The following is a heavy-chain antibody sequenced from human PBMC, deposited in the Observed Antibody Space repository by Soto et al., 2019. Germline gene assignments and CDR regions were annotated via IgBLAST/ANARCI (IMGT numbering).Heavy chain of an antibody. CDR2: IYPGDSDT. D-gene: IGHD3-3*01. Sequence: GESLKISCKGSGYSFTSYWIGWVRQMPGKXLEWMGIIYPGDSDTRYSPSFQGQVTISADKSISTAYLQWSSLKASDTAMYYCARLRGRYYDFWSGYPGMFDPWGQGTLVTVSS. J-gene: IGHJ5*02. V-gene: IGHV5-51*01. CDR3: ARLRGRYYDFWSGYPGMFDP. CDR1: GYSFTSYW.